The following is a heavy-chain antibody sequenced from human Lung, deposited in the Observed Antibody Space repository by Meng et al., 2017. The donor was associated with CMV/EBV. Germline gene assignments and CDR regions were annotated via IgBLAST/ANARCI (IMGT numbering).Heavy chain of an antibody. CDR1: GDTFSRYA. Sequence: SVKVSCKASGDTFSRYAISWVRQAPGQGLEWVGGIITIFGTPYYAQKFQGRVTITTDESTTTVYMELSSLRFEDPAVYYCARGGGSGTPTWKYYGMDVWGQGTTVXVSS. CDR3: ARGGGSGTPTWKYYGMDV. J-gene: IGHJ6*02. V-gene: IGHV1-69*05. D-gene: IGHD1-1*01. CDR2: IITIFGTP.